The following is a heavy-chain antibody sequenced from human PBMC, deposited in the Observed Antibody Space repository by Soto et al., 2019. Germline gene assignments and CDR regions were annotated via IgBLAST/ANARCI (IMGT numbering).Heavy chain of an antibody. V-gene: IGHV3-33*01. J-gene: IGHJ4*02. Sequence: PGGSLRLSCAASGFTFSNYGLHWVRQAPGKGLEWVAVIWSDGSNKSYADFVKGRFTISRDNSKNTVYLQMKSLRAEDTAVYYCSRGTYYPQSSGLHADYWGPGTVVTVSS. CDR1: GFTFSNYG. CDR2: IWSDGSNK. D-gene: IGHD3-22*01. CDR3: SRGTYYPQSSGLHADY.